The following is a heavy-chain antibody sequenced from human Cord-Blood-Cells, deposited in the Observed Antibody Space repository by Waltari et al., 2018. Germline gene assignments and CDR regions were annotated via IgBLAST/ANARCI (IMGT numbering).Heavy chain of an antibody. CDR2: INHSGST. J-gene: IGHJ6*03. CDR3: ARRVLAAAAYYYYYYMDV. V-gene: IGHV4-34*01. D-gene: IGHD6-13*01. CDR1: GGSFSGYY. Sequence: QVQLQQWGAGLLKPSETLSLTCAVYGGSFSGYYWSWIRQPPGKGLEWIGEINHSGSTNYNPSLKSRVTISVDTSKNQFSLKLSSVTAADTAVYYWARRVLAAAAYYYYYYMDVWGKGTTVTVSS.